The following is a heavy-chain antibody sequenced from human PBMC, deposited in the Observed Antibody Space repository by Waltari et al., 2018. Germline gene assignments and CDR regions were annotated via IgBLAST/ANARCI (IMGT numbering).Heavy chain of an antibody. CDR2: IYYSGST. J-gene: IGHJ3*02. D-gene: IGHD2-8*01. Sequence: QVQLQESGPGLVKPSETLSLTCTVSGGSISSYYWSWLRQPPGKGLEWIGYIYYSGSTHYNPSLKIRVTISVDTSKNQFSLKLSSVTAADTAVYYCARGEGRLLKGAFDIWGQGTMVTVSS. CDR1: GGSISSYY. V-gene: IGHV4-59*01. CDR3: ARGEGRLLKGAFDI.